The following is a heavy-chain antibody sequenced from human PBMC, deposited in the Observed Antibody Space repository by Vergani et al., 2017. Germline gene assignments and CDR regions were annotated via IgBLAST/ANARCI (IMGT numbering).Heavy chain of an antibody. Sequence: QVQLVQSGAEVKKPGASVKVSCKASGYTFTGYYMHWVRQAPGQGLEWMGWINPNSGGTNYAQKFQGRVTMTRDTSIRTAYMELSRLRSDDTAVYYCARVTYGGNSAETTPIDYWGQGTLVTVSS. V-gene: IGHV1-2*02. CDR3: ARVTYGGNSAETTPIDY. D-gene: IGHD4-23*01. J-gene: IGHJ4*02. CDR1: GYTFTGYY. CDR2: INPNSGGT.